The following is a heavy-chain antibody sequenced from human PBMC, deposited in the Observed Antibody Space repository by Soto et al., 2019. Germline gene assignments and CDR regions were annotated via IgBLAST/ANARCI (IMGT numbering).Heavy chain of an antibody. CDR3: AQGRGGRSGRYYFDY. Sequence: EVQLVESGGGLVQPDRSLRLAFAAAGFSFDDYAMHWVRHAPGGGLEWGSGISRRGGNIGYADSVKGRFTISRDNSKNSLTLQRNSLKIDDKALYYCAQGRGGRSGRYYFDYLGQGALVTVSS. J-gene: IGHJ4*02. CDR2: ISRRGGNI. CDR1: GFSFDDYA. D-gene: IGHD1-26*01. V-gene: IGHV3-9*01.